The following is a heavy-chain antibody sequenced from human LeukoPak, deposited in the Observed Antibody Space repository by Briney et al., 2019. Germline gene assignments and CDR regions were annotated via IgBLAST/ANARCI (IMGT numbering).Heavy chain of an antibody. CDR1: GFTFSSYS. J-gene: IGHJ4*02. CDR2: ISSSSSTI. CDR3: ARASYCSGGSCYRIFDY. Sequence: GGSLRLSCAASGFTFSSYSMNWVRQAPGKGLEWVSYISSSSSTIYYADSVKGRFTISRDNAKNSLYLQMNSLRAEDTAVYYCARASYCSGGSCYRIFDYWGQGTLVTVSS. D-gene: IGHD2-15*01. V-gene: IGHV3-48*01.